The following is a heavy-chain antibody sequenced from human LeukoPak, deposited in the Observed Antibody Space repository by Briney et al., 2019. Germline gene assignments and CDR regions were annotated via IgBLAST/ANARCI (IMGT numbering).Heavy chain of an antibody. CDR2: IGGGGDT. CDR1: GFTFSSSD. V-gene: IGHV3-13*01. D-gene: IGHD6-6*01. CDR3: AREVVDSISSGWYFDL. Sequence: GGSLRLSCAASGFTFSSSDMHWVRQAPGKCLECVSAIGGGGDTYYPDSVKGRFIISRENAKNSLYLQMDSLRVGDTAVYYCAREVVDSISSGWYFDLWGRGALVTVSS. J-gene: IGHJ2*01.